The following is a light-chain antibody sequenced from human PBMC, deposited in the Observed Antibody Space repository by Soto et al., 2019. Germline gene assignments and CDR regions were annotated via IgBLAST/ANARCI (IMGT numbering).Light chain of an antibody. CDR1: QTVSSN. CDR2: GTS. J-gene: IGKJ1*01. Sequence: EVVMTQSPATLSVSPGERATLSCRASQTVSSNLAWYQQKPGQSPRLLIYGTSTRATGVPARFSGSGSGTEFHLTINRLEPEDFAVYYCQQYDSSPRTFGQGTKVDLK. V-gene: IGKV3-15*01. CDR3: QQYDSSPRT.